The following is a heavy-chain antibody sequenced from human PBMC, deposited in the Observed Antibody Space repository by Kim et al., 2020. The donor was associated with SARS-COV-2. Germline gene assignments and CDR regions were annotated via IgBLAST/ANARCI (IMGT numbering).Heavy chain of an antibody. V-gene: IGHV4-59*13. CDR2: IYYSGST. J-gene: IGHJ4*02. Sequence: SETLSLTCTVSGGSITNYYWSWIRQPPGKGLEWIGYIYYSGSTNYNPSLKSRVTISRDTAKSQFSLKLSSVTAADTAVYYCASGDLRDTNFDYWGQGTLV. CDR1: GGSITNYY. CDR3: ASGDLRDTNFDY. D-gene: IGHD4-17*01.